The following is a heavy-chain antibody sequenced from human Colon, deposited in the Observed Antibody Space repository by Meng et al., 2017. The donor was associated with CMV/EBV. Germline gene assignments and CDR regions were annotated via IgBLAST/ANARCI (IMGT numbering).Heavy chain of an antibody. V-gene: IGHV3-23*01. CDR1: GFTFSTYA. D-gene: IGHD4-17*01. CDR2: ISTSGGRT. CDR3: ARSPVLDSTGN. Sequence: GESLKISCAASGFTFSTYAMTWVRQAPGKGLEWVSTISTSGGRTYYADSVKGRFTISRDNSKSTLVLQMDSLRAEDTAMYYCARSPVLDSTGNWGQGTLVTVSS. J-gene: IGHJ4*02.